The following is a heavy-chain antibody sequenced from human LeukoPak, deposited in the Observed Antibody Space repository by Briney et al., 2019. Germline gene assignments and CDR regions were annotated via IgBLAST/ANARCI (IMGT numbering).Heavy chain of an antibody. CDR2: IKQDGSEK. CDR3: ARDPTIFGVVIVPDY. Sequence: GGSLRLSCAASGFTFSSYWMSWVRQAPGKGLEWVANIKQDGSEKYYVDSVKGRFTISRDSAKNSLYLQMNSLRAEDTAVYYCARDPTIFGVVIVPDYWGQGTLVTVSS. V-gene: IGHV3-7*01. D-gene: IGHD3-3*01. J-gene: IGHJ4*02. CDR1: GFTFSSYW.